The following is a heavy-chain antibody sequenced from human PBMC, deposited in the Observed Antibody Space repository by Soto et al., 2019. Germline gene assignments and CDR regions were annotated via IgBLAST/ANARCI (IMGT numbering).Heavy chain of an antibody. CDR3: AKVRVGIDVDFDY. V-gene: IGHV3-23*01. J-gene: IGHJ4*02. CDR2: IRDSDSGGST. D-gene: IGHD2-21*01. Sequence: VGSLRLSCAASGFTFSNSAMTWVRQAPAKGLEWVSTIRDSDSGGSTFYADSVKGRFTISRDDSKNTLYLQMSSLRAEDTAMYYCAKVRVGIDVDFDYWGQGALVTVSS. CDR1: GFTFSNSA.